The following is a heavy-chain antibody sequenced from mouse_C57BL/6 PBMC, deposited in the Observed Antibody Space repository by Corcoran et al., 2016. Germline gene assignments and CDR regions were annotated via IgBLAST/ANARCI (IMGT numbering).Heavy chain of an antibody. CDR1: GYTFTDYY. D-gene: IGHD1-1*01. CDR3: ARSGGSSYGEAMDY. V-gene: IGHV1-26*01. CDR2: INPNNGGT. J-gene: IGHJ4*01. Sequence: EVQLQQSGPELVKPGASVKISCKASGYTFTDYYMNWVKQSHGKSLEWIGDINPNNGGTSYNQKFKGKATLTVDKSSSTAYMELRSLTSEDSAVYYCARSGGSSYGEAMDYWGQGTSVTVSS.